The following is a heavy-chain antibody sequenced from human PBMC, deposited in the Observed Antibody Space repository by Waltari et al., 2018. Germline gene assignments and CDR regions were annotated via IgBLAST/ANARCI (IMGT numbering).Heavy chain of an antibody. J-gene: IGHJ4*02. Sequence: QVQLVESGGGVVQSGGSLRLSCATSGFTFTSYGMHWVRQAPGKGLEWVAFIRYDGGSEYYADTVKGRFTMSRDNSENTLYLQINSLRPEDTAVYYCAKDFPFDYSLPDNWGQGTLVTVYS. CDR3: AKDFPFDYSLPDN. CDR1: GFTFTSYG. CDR2: IRYDGGSE. V-gene: IGHV3-30*02. D-gene: IGHD4-4*01.